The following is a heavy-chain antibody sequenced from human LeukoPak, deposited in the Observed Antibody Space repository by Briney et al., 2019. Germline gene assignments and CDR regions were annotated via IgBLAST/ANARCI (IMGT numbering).Heavy chain of an antibody. J-gene: IGHJ4*02. Sequence: ASVKVSCKASGGIFSNHSISWVRQAPGQGLEWMGRIIPILSITNYAQKFQVRVTITADKSTSTAYIELSSLRSEDTAVYYCARPKTYYYDTSGYYAEYYFDFWGQGTLVTVSS. V-gene: IGHV1-69*02. CDR1: GGIFSNHS. D-gene: IGHD3-22*01. CDR3: ARPKTYYYDTSGYYAEYYFDF. CDR2: IIPILSIT.